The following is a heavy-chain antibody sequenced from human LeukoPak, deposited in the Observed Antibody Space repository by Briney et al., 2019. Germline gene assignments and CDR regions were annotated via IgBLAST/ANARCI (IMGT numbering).Heavy chain of an antibody. V-gene: IGHV1-2*02. CDR1: GYTFTGLY. CDR3: ARGAKGFDY. Sequence: GAAVKVSCKAAGYTFTGLYLHWVRQAPGQGLEWMGWINPNSGGTDFAQKFQGRVTMTRDTSISTAYMELSRLTSDDTAVYFCARGAKGFDYWRQGTLLTVSS. J-gene: IGHJ4*02. CDR2: INPNSGGT.